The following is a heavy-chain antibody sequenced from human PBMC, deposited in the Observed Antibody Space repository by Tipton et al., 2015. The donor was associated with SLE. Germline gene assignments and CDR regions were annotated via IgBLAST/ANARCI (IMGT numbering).Heavy chain of an antibody. J-gene: IGHJ6*02. D-gene: IGHD6-19*01. CDR1: GYSFTSYW. Sequence: QLVQSGAEVKKSGESLTISCKGSGYSFTSYWISWVRQMPGKGLEWMGRIDPSDSYTNYSPSFQGHVTISADKSISTAYLQWSSLKASDTAMYYCARKGAVAEVYYYGMDVWGQGTTVTVSS. CDR3: ARKGAVAEVYYYGMDV. V-gene: IGHV5-10-1*01. CDR2: IDPSDSYT.